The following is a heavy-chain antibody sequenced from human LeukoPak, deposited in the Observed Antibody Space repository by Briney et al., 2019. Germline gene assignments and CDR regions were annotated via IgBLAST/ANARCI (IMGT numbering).Heavy chain of an antibody. V-gene: IGHV4-34*01. D-gene: IGHD5-24*01. J-gene: IGHJ3*02. Sequence: SETLSLTCAVYGGSFSGYYWSWIRQPPGKGLEWIGEINHSGSTNYNPSLKSRVTISVDTSKNQFSLKLSSVTAADTAVYYCARAPRWLQSKDNAFDIWGQGTMVTVSS. CDR1: GGSFSGYY. CDR3: ARAPRWLQSKDNAFDI. CDR2: INHSGST.